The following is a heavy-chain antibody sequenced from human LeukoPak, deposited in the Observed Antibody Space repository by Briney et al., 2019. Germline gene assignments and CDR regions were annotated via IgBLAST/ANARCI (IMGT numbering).Heavy chain of an antibody. J-gene: IGHJ3*02. CDR1: GFAFSAYA. D-gene: IGHD3-10*01. CDR2: ISYNSGTT. V-gene: IGHV3-48*04. Sequence: GGSLRLSCAASGFAFSAYAMNWFRHTPGKGLEWVSYISYNSGTTHYADSVKGRFTISRDNARNSLYLQMNSLRAEDTAVYYCTRSGDGAFDNWGPGTMVTVSS. CDR3: TRSGDGAFDN.